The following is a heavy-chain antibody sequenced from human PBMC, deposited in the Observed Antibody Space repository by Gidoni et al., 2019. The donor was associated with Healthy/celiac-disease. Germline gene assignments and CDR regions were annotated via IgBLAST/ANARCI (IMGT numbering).Heavy chain of an antibody. CDR1: GGSFSGYY. Sequence: QVQLQQWGAGLLKPSETLSLTCAVYGGSFSGYYWSWIRQPPGKGLEWIGEINHSGSTNYNPSLKSRVTISVDTSKNPFSLKLSSVTAADTAVYYCARGGPKRYYDFWSGQARFDYWGQGTLVTVSS. J-gene: IGHJ4*02. V-gene: IGHV4-34*01. CDR3: ARGGPKRYYDFWSGQARFDY. D-gene: IGHD3-3*01. CDR2: INHSGST.